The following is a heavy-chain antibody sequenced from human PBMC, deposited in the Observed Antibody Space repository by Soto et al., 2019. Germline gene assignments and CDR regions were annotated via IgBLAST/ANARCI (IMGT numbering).Heavy chain of an antibody. J-gene: IGHJ6*02. CDR3: ARVGVGDYDFWSGYYNGMDV. V-gene: IGHV4-59*01. Sequence: LETLSRTYTGRVGSISSYYWSSIRQHPGKGLEWIGYIYYSGSTNYNPSLKSRVTISVDTSKNQFSLKLSSVTAADTAVYYCARVGVGDYDFWSGYYNGMDVWGQGTTVTVSS. CDR1: VGSISSYY. CDR2: IYYSGST. D-gene: IGHD3-3*01.